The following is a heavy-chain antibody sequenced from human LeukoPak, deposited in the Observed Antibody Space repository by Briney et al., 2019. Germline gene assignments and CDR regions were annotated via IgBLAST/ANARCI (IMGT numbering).Heavy chain of an antibody. V-gene: IGHV1-18*01. CDR2: ISAYNGNT. Sequence: ASLTHSSMPSGHTLTIYAFSRVRPAPGQGLEWMGWISAYNGNTNYAQKLQGRVTMTTDTSTSTAFMELRSLRSADTCVYFCARHHWALFREVYDAFDIWDQGTMVTVSS. D-gene: IGHD3-10*01. CDR1: GHTLTIYA. CDR3: ARHHWALFREVYDAFDI. J-gene: IGHJ3*02.